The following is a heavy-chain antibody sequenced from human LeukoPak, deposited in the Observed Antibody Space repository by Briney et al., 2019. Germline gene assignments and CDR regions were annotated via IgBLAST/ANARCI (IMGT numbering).Heavy chain of an antibody. D-gene: IGHD2-15*01. J-gene: IGHJ5*02. CDR2: ISAYNGNT. Sequence: ASVKVSCKASGYTFTSYGISWVRQAPGQGLEWMGWISAYNGNTNYARKLQGRVTMTIDTSTSTAYMELRSLRSDDTAVYYCAREVVVAATPAWFDPWGQGTLVTVSS. CDR1: GYTFTSYG. V-gene: IGHV1-18*01. CDR3: AREVVVAATPAWFDP.